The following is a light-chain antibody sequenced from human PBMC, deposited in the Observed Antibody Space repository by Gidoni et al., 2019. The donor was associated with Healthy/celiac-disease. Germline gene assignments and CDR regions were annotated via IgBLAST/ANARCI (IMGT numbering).Light chain of an antibody. J-gene: IGKJ4*01. V-gene: IGKV3-15*01. CDR1: QRVSSN. CDR2: GAS. CDR3: QQYNNWPPLT. Sequence: EIVITQSPATLSVSPGERATLPCKDSQRVSSNLAWYQQKPGQAPRLLIYGASTRATGIPARFSGSGSGTEFTLTISSLQSEDFAVYYCQQYNNWPPLTFGGGTKVEIK.